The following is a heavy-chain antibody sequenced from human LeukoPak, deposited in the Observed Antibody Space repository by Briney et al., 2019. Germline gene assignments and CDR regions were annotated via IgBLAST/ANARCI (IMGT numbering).Heavy chain of an antibody. J-gene: IGHJ4*02. Sequence: ASVKVSCKASGYTFTGYYIHWLRQAPGQGLEWMAFVNPDSGDSYSAPKFQGRVTMTRDTSISTASMELNWLTSDDTAVYYCATGVASAFTYWGQGTLVTVSS. CDR1: GYTFTGYY. CDR3: ATGVASAFTY. D-gene: IGHD3-3*01. V-gene: IGHV1-2*02. CDR2: VNPDSGDS.